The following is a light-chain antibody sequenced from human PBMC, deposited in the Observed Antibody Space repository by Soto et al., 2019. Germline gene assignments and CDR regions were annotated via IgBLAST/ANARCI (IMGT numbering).Light chain of an antibody. CDR3: QTWGTGTWV. V-gene: IGLV4-69*01. Sequence: LVLSQSPSASASLGASVKLTCTLSRGHRSYAIAWHQQQPEKGPRYLMKLNSDGSHSKGDGIPDRFSGSSSVAERYLTISSLQSEDEADYYCQTWGTGTWVFGGGTKVTVL. CDR2: LNSDGSH. J-gene: IGLJ3*02. CDR1: RGHRSYA.